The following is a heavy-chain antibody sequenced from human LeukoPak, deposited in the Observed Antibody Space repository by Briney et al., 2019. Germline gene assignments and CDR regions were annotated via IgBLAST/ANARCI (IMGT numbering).Heavy chain of an antibody. CDR3: ARHSGRGGVGRLSAFDI. D-gene: IGHD3-16*01. V-gene: IGHV5-51*01. Sequence: GKSLKISCKGSGYSFTSYWIAWVRQMPGKGLEWMGTIYPGDSDTRYSPSFQGQVTISADKSISTAHLQWNSLKASDTAMYYCARHSGRGGVGRLSAFDIWGQGTMVTVSS. CDR1: GYSFTSYW. J-gene: IGHJ3*02. CDR2: IYPGDSDT.